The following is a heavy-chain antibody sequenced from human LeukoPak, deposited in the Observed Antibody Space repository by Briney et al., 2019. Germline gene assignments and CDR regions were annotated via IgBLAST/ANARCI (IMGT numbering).Heavy chain of an antibody. V-gene: IGHV3-52*01. CDR2: IKCDGSEK. CDR1: GFTFSSSW. D-gene: IGHD3-10*01. CDR3: SLIDY. Sequence: GGSLRLSCAAPGFTFSSSWRHWVCQAPEKGLEWVADIKCDGSEKYYVDSVKGRLTISRDNAKNSLYLQVNSLRAEDIRSGSYSLIDYWGQGTLVTVSS. J-gene: IGHJ4*02.